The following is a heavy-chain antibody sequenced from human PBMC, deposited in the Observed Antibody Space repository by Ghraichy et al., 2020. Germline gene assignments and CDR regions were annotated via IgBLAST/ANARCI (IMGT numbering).Heavy chain of an antibody. CDR1: GYTFTGYY. D-gene: IGHD3-22*01. J-gene: IGHJ4*02. CDR2: INPNSGGT. CDR3: ALETYYDSSGYYYFDY. Sequence: ASVKVSCKASGYTFTGYYMHWVRQAPGQGLEWMGWINPNSGGTNYAQKFQGRVTMTRDTSISTAYMELSRLRSDDTAVYYCALETYYDSSGYYYFDYWGQGTLVTVSS. V-gene: IGHV1-2*02.